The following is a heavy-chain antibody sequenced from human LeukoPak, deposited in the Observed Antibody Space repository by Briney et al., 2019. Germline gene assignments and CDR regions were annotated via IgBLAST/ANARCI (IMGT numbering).Heavy chain of an antibody. D-gene: IGHD4-17*01. Sequence: ASETLSLTCAVYGGSFSGYYWSWIRQPPGKGLEWIGEINHSGSTNYNPSLKSRVTISVDTSKNQFSLKLSSVTAADTAVYYCARADYGDYQYYFDYWGQGTLVTVSS. V-gene: IGHV4-34*01. CDR3: ARADYGDYQYYFDY. CDR2: INHSGST. CDR1: GGSFSGYY. J-gene: IGHJ4*02.